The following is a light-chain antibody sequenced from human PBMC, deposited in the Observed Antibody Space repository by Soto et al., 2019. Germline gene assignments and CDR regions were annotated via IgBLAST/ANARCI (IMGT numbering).Light chain of an antibody. J-gene: IGKJ1*01. CDR2: DAS. CDR3: QQYDNTWT. V-gene: IGKV1-33*01. Sequence: DIQMTQSPSSLSASVGDRVTITCQASQDISNYLNWYQQKPGKAPKLLIYDASNLETGVPSRFSGSGSGTDFTFTISSLQAEDIATYYCQQYDNTWTFGRGTKVEIK. CDR1: QDISNY.